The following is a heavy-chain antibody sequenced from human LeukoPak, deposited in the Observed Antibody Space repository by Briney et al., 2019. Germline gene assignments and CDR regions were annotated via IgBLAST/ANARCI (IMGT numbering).Heavy chain of an antibody. J-gene: IGHJ4*02. CDR2: TFYRSKWYN. CDR1: GDSVSSYTAA. Sequence: SQTLSLTCDISGDSVSSYTAAWNWIRQSPSRGLEWLGRTFYRSKWYNDYAVSVKARITFTPDTSKNQFSLQLNSVTPEDTAVYYCARSGVGATTKGFDYWGQGTLVTVSS. D-gene: IGHD1-26*01. V-gene: IGHV6-1*01. CDR3: ARSGVGATTKGFDY.